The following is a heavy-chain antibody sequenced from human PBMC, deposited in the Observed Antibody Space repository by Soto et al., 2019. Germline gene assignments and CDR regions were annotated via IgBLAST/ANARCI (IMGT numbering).Heavy chain of an antibody. J-gene: IGHJ6*02. CDR2: IYYSGST. CDR3: ARDKMSRFLEWLYGMDV. Sequence: TSETLSLPCTVSGGSVSSGSYYWSWIRQPPGKGLEWIGYIYYSGSTNYNPSLKSRVTISVDTSKNQFSLKLSSVTAADTAVYYCARDKMSRFLEWLYGMDVWGQGTTVTVSS. V-gene: IGHV4-61*01. CDR1: GGSVSSGSYY. D-gene: IGHD3-3*01.